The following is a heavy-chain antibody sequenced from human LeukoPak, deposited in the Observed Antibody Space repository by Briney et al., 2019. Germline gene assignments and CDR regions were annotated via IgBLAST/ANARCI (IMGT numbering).Heavy chain of an antibody. V-gene: IGHV5-51*01. CDR3: ARNRLDSSGYKSDYYYMDV. J-gene: IGHJ6*03. CDR1: GHSFTSYW. D-gene: IGHD3-22*01. Sequence: RGESLKISCKGSGHSFTSYWIGWVRQMPGKGLEWMGIIYPGDSDTRYSPSFQGQVTISADKSISTAYLQWSSLKASDTAMYYCARNRLDSSGYKSDYYYMDVWGKGTTVTVSS. CDR2: IYPGDSDT.